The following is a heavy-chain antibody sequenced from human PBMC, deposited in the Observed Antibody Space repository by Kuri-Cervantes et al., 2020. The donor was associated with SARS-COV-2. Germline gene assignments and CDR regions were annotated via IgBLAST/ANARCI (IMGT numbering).Heavy chain of an antibody. V-gene: IGHV4-39*07. CDR2: INHSGST. CDR3: ARAWVEMATITFDY. Sequence: SETLSLTCTVSGGSISSSSYYWGWIRQPPGKGLEWIGEINHSGSTNYNPSLKSRVTIAVDTSKNQFSLKLSSVTAADTAVYYCARAWVEMATITFDYWGQGTLVTVSS. D-gene: IGHD5-24*01. CDR1: GGSISSSSYY. J-gene: IGHJ4*02.